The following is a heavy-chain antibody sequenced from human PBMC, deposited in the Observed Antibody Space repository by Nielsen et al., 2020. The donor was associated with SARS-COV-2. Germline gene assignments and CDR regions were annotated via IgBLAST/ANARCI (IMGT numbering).Heavy chain of an antibody. J-gene: IGHJ4*02. CDR1: GFTFSSYA. CDR3: AMTSRPY. V-gene: IGHV3-23*01. Sequence: GESLKISCAASGFTFSSYAMSWVRQAPGKGLESVSLISGSGSRTYYADSVKGRFTISRDNSKNSLYLQMNSLRVEDTAVYYCAMTSRPYWGQGTLVTVSS. CDR2: ISGSGSRT. D-gene: IGHD6-6*01.